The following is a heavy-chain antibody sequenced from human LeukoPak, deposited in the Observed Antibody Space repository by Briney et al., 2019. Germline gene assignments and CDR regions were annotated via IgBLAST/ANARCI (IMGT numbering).Heavy chain of an antibody. D-gene: IGHD3-10*01. CDR3: ARKGAYGSGTKGAFDI. J-gene: IGHJ3*02. CDR2: INPSGGST. Sequence: ASVKVSCKASGYTFTSYYMHWVRQAPGQGLEWMGIINPSGGSTSYAQKFQGRVTMTRDTSTSTVYMELSSLRSEDTAVYYCARKGAYGSGTKGAFDIWGQGTMVTASS. CDR1: GYTFTSYY. V-gene: IGHV1-46*01.